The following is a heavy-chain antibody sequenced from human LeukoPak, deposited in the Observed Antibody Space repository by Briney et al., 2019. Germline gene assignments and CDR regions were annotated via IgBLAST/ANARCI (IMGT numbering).Heavy chain of an antibody. CDR3: ASTVVVAATWIWFDP. V-gene: IGHV4-39*01. CDR1: GGSISSSSYY. Sequence: SETLSLTCTVSGGSISSSSYYWGWIRQPPGKGLEWIGSIYYSGSTYYNPSLKSRVTISVDTSKNQFSLKLSSVTAADTAVYYCASTVVVAATWIWFDPWGQGTLVTVSS. CDR2: IYYSGST. J-gene: IGHJ5*02. D-gene: IGHD2-15*01.